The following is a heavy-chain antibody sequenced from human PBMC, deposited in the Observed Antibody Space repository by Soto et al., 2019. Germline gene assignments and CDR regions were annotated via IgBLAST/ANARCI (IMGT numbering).Heavy chain of an antibody. Sequence: EVQLVESGGGLVKPGGSLRLSCAASGFTFNNAWMSWVRQAPGKGLEWVGRIKSKTDGGTTDYAAPVKGRFTISRDDSKSTLYLQMNSLKTEDTAVYYCPTDRLTGDPGAFDIWGQGTMVTVSS. CDR2: IKSKTDGGTT. CDR1: GFTFNNAW. D-gene: IGHD4-17*01. V-gene: IGHV3-15*01. CDR3: PTDRLTGDPGAFDI. J-gene: IGHJ3*02.